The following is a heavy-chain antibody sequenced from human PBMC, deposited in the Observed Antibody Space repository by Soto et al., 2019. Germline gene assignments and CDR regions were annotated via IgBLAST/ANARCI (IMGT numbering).Heavy chain of an antibody. Sequence: PSETLSLTCTVSGGSISSGGYYWSWIRQHPGKGLEWIGYIYYSGSTYYNPSLKSRVTISVDTSKNQFSLKLSSVTAADTAVYYCARDSYYYDSSGYYKRAGGAFDIWGQGTMVTF. CDR3: ARDSYYYDSSGYYKRAGGAFDI. CDR1: GGSISSGGYY. J-gene: IGHJ3*02. V-gene: IGHV4-31*03. D-gene: IGHD3-22*01. CDR2: IYYSGST.